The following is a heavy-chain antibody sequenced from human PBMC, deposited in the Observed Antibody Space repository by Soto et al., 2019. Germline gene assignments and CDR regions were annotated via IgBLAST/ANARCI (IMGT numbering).Heavy chain of an antibody. D-gene: IGHD3-3*01. CDR1: GGSISSGDYY. Sequence: QVQLQESGPGLVKPSQTLSLTCTVSGGSISSGDYYWRWIRQPPGKGLEWIGYIYYSGSTYYNPSFKSRVTIPVDPSKTRSHLKRSSVTAADTAVYYCASRGITISGPNWFAPWGQGCLVSVSS. CDR3: ASRGITISGPNWFAP. CDR2: IYYSGST. J-gene: IGHJ5*02. V-gene: IGHV4-30-4*01.